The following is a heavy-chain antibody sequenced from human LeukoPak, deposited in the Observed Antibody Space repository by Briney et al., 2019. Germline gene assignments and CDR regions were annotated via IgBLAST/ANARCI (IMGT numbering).Heavy chain of an antibody. V-gene: IGHV3-15*01. Sequence: GGSLRLSCAASGFTFSNAWMSWVRQAPGKGLEWVGRIKSKTGGGTTDYAAPVKGRFTISRDYSKNTLFLQMNSLKTEDTAVYYCARAEGGPATAIYWGQGTLVTVSS. CDR2: IKSKTGGGTT. J-gene: IGHJ4*02. CDR3: ARAEGGPATAIY. CDR1: GFTFSNAW. D-gene: IGHD2-21*02.